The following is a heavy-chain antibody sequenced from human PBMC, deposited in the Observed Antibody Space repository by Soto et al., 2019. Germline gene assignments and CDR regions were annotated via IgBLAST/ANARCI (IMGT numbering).Heavy chain of an antibody. Sequence: PGGSLRLSCAASGFTFSSYWMSWVRQAPGKGLEWVANIKQDGSEKYYVDSVKGRFTISRDNAKNSLYLQMNSLRAEDTAVYYCAFDPGYYDSSAHRPPYAFDIWGQGTMVTVSS. V-gene: IGHV3-7*01. CDR2: IKQDGSEK. CDR1: GFTFSSYW. CDR3: AFDPGYYDSSAHRPPYAFDI. J-gene: IGHJ3*02. D-gene: IGHD3-22*01.